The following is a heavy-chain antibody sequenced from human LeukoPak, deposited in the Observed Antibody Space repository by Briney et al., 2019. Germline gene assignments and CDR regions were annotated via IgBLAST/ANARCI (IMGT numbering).Heavy chain of an antibody. Sequence: PGGSLRLSCAASGFTFNSYSMNWVRQAPGKGLEWVSSITSSSSYISYADSVKGRFTISRDNAKNSLYLQMNSLRAEDTAVYYCAREGSGTEVGYQYYGMDVWGQGTTVTVSS. CDR2: ITSSSSYI. D-gene: IGHD6-19*01. V-gene: IGHV3-21*01. CDR3: AREGSGTEVGYQYYGMDV. J-gene: IGHJ6*02. CDR1: GFTFNSYS.